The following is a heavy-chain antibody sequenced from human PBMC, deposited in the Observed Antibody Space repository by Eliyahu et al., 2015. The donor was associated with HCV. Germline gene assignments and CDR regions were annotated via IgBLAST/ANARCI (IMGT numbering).Heavy chain of an antibody. CDR3: TSGRGVNS. J-gene: IGHJ5*02. CDR1: GFTFSNAW. V-gene: IGHV3-15*07. Sequence: EVQLVESGGGLVKPGGSLRLSCAASGFTFSNAWMNWVRQAPGKGLEWVDRIKSKTDGGTADYAAPVKGRFTISRDDSKNTVYVQMNGLKSEDTAVYYCTSGRGVNSWGPGTLVTVSS. D-gene: IGHD3-10*01. CDR2: IKSKTDGGTA.